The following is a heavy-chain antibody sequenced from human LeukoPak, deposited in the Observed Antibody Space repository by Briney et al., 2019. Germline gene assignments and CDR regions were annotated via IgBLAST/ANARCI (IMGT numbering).Heavy chain of an antibody. CDR1: GGSFSGYY. J-gene: IGHJ4*02. D-gene: IGHD2-2*02. CDR2: INHSGST. CDR3: AGGRHGYCSSTSCYKFDY. V-gene: IGHV4-34*01. Sequence: SETLSLTCAVYGGSFSGYYWSWIRQPPGKGLEWIGEINHSGSTNYNPSLKSRVTISVDTSKNQFSLKLSSVTAADTAVYYCAGGRHGYCSSTSCYKFDYWGQGTLVTVSS.